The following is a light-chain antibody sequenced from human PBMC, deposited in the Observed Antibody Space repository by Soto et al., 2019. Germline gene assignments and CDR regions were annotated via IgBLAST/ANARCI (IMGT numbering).Light chain of an antibody. Sequence: EIVLTQSPATLSLSPGERATLSCRASQSVSSYLAWYQQKPGQAPRLLIYDASNRATGIPARFSGSGSGTDFTLTINSLDPEDFAVYYCQQRSNWPPYTFGQGTKLEIK. J-gene: IGKJ2*01. CDR2: DAS. CDR3: QQRSNWPPYT. CDR1: QSVSSY. V-gene: IGKV3-11*01.